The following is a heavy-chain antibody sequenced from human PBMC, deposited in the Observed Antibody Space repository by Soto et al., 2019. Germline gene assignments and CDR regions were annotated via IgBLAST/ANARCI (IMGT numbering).Heavy chain of an antibody. CDR1: GGSISSGGYS. V-gene: IGHV4-30-2*01. CDR2: IYHSGSI. J-gene: IGHJ4*02. Sequence: PSETLSLTCAVSGGSISSGGYSWSWIRQPPGKGLEGIGYIYHSGSIYYNPSLKSRVTISVDRSKNQFSLQLSSVTPEDTAVYYCARGINSAFDSWGQGTLVTVSS. D-gene: IGHD2-15*01. CDR3: ARGINSAFDS.